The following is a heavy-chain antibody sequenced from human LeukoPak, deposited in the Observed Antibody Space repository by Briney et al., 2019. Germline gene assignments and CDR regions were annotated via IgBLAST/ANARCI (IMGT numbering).Heavy chain of an antibody. D-gene: IGHD5-18*01. Sequence: GGSLRLSCAASGFTFSSYGMHWVRQAPGKGLEWVAVIWYDGSNKYYADSVKGRFTTSRDNSKNTLYLQMNSLRAEDTVVYYCARAPGYSYGHYYYGMDVWGQGTTVTVSS. CDR2: IWYDGSNK. CDR3: ARAPGYSYGHYYYGMDV. CDR1: GFTFSSYG. V-gene: IGHV3-33*01. J-gene: IGHJ6*02.